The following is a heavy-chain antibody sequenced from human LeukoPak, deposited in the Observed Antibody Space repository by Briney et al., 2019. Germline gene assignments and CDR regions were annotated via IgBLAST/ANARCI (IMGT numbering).Heavy chain of an antibody. J-gene: IGHJ4*02. Sequence: GGSLRLSCAASGFTFSSYGMHWVRQAPGKGLEWVAFIRYDGSNKYYADSVKGRFTISRDNSKNTLYLQMNSLRAEDTAVYYCAKKGRWRGSGSSGTNWGQGTLVTVSS. D-gene: IGHD3-10*01. V-gene: IGHV3-30*02. CDR3: AKKGRWRGSGSSGTN. CDR1: GFTFSSYG. CDR2: IRYDGSNK.